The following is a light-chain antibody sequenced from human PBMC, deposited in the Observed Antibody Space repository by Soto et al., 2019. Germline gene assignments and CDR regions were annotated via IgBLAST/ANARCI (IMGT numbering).Light chain of an antibody. J-gene: IGKJ1*01. CDR2: DAS. CDR3: QQYNNYWT. CDR1: QSISSW. Sequence: DIQRTQSPSTRSAPVGDRVTTTGRASQSISSWWAWYKQKPGKAPKLLIYDASSLESGVPSRFSGSGSATEFTLTIRSLQPDDFATYYCQQYNNYWTFGQGTKVDIK. V-gene: IGKV1-5*01.